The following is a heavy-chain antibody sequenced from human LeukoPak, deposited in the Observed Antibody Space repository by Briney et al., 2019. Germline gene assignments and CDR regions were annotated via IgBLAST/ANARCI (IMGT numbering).Heavy chain of an antibody. V-gene: IGHV4-30-4*07. D-gene: IGHD6-19*01. CDR1: GGSISSGGYS. Sequence: PSETLSLTCAVSGGSISSGGYSWSWIRQPPGKGLEWIGYIYYGGSTYYNPSLKSRVTISVDTSKNQFSLKLSSVTAADTAVYYCARDHPIAVAGTDYYFDYWGQGTLVTVSS. CDR2: IYYGGST. CDR3: ARDHPIAVAGTDYYFDY. J-gene: IGHJ4*02.